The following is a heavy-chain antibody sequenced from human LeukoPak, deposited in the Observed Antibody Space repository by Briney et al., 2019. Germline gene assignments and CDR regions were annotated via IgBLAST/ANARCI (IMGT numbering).Heavy chain of an antibody. V-gene: IGHV4-38-2*02. Sequence: MTSETLSLTCTVSGDSISSGYYWGWIRQPPGKGLEWIGSIYHSGTTYYNPSLKSRVTISVDTSKNQFSLKLSSVTAADTAVYYCARILANDPFDYWGQGTLVTVSS. D-gene: IGHD1-1*01. J-gene: IGHJ4*02. CDR1: GDSISSGYY. CDR3: ARILANDPFDY. CDR2: IYHSGTT.